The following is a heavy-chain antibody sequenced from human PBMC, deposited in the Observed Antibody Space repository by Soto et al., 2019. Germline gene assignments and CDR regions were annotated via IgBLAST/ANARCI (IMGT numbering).Heavy chain of an antibody. CDR3: ARDLNGDASDY. V-gene: IGHV3-30-3*01. Sequence: ESGGGVVQPGGSLRLSCVASGFTFRSYSMHWVRQAPGKGLERVAVISYEGSNEYYAGSVRGRFTVSRDNSKNILDLQMNSLRPEDTAVYSCARDLNGDASDYWGQGALVTVSS. CDR1: GFTFRSYS. D-gene: IGHD2-8*01. CDR2: ISYEGSNE. J-gene: IGHJ4*02.